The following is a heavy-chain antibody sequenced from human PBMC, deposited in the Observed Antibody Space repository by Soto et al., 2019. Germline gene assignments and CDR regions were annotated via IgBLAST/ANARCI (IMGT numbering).Heavy chain of an antibody. CDR2: IIPIFGTA. J-gene: IGHJ6*02. Sequence: ASVKVSCKASGGTFSSYAISWVRQAPGQGLEWMGGIIPIFGTANYAQKFQGRVTITADESTSTAYMELGSLRSEDTAVYYCARRVGYGMDVWGQGTTVTVSS. CDR3: ARRVGYGMDV. CDR1: GGTFSSYA. D-gene: IGHD3-10*01. V-gene: IGHV1-69*13.